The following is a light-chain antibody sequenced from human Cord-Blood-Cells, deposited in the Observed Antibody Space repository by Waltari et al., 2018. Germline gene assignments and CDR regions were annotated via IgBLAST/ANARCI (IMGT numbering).Light chain of an antibody. J-gene: IGKJ2*01. V-gene: IGKV3-15*01. CDR1: QSVSSN. Sequence: IVMTQSPATLSVSPGERATLSCRASQSVSSNLPWYQQKPGQAPRLLIYGASTRATGIPARFSGSGSGTEFTLTISSLQSEDFAVYYCQQYNNWPRTFGQGTKLEIK. CDR3: QQYNNWPRT. CDR2: GAS.